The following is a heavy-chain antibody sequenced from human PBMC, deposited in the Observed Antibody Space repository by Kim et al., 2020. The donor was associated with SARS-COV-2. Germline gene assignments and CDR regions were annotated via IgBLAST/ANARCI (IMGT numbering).Heavy chain of an antibody. Sequence: GGSLRLSCAASGFTFSSYAMSWVRQAPGKGLEWVSAISGSGVSTYYADSVKGRFTISRDNSKNTLYLQMNSLRAEDTAVYYCAKGDAGMIVVVITHLGYWGQGTLVTVSS. CDR3: AKGDAGMIVVVITHLGY. V-gene: IGHV3-23*01. CDR1: GFTFSSYA. J-gene: IGHJ4*02. CDR2: ISGSGVST. D-gene: IGHD3-22*01.